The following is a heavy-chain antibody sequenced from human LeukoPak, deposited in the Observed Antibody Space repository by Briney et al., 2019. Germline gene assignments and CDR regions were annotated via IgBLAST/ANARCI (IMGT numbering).Heavy chain of an antibody. CDR3: ARAEWELLWTFDY. CDR1: GYTFTSYY. V-gene: IGHV1-46*01. CDR2: INPSGGST. J-gene: IGHJ4*02. D-gene: IGHD1-26*01. Sequence: ASAKVSCKASGYTFTSYYMHWVRQAPGQGLEWMGIINPSGGSTSYAQKFQGTVTMTRDMSTSTVYMELSSLRSEDTAVYYCARAEWELLWTFDYWGQGTLVTVSS.